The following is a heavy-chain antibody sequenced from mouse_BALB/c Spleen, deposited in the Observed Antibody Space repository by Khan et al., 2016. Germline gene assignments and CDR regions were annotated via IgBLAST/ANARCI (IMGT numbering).Heavy chain of an antibody. CDR3: AKGYYGNVDY. CDR1: GYSITSGYS. Sequence: EVQLQEPGPDLVKPSQTLSLTCTVTGYSITSGYSWHWIRRFPGNKLEWMGYIHSSGTTNYNPSLNSRISITRDTSKNQFFLQLHSVTAEDTATFYCAKGYYGNVDYGGQGTTLTVSS. CDR2: IHSSGTT. J-gene: IGHJ2*01. V-gene: IGHV3-1*02. D-gene: IGHD1-1*01.